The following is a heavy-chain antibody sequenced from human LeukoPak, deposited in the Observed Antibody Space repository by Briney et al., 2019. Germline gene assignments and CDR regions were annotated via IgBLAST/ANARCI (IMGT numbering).Heavy chain of an antibody. CDR3: AREHSTISGTFDY. J-gene: IGHJ4*02. D-gene: IGHD3-10*01. CDR1: GGSISNYY. V-gene: IGHV4-59*01. Sequence: SSETLSLTCTVSGGSISNYYWSWIRQRPGKGLEWMGYIHYSGVTDYNPSLRSRVAISVDTSKNQFSLNLISVTAADTAVYYCAREHSTISGTFDYWGQGSLVSVSS. CDR2: IHYSGVT.